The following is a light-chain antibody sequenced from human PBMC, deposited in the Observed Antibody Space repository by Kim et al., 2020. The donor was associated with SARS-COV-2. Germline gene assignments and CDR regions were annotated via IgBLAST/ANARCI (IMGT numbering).Light chain of an antibody. J-gene: IGKJ5*01. CDR2: KVS. V-gene: IGKV2-30*01. CDR3: MQGIHPIT. Sequence: QPASISCRSSQSLVYSDGNTYLNWFQQRPGQSPRRIIYKVSNRDSGVPDRFSGRGSGTDFTLKISRVEAEDVGVYYCMQGIHPITFGQGTRLEIK. CDR1: QSLVYSDGNTY.